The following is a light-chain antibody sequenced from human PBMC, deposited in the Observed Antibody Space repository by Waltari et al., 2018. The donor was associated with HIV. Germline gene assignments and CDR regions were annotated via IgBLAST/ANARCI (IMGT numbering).Light chain of an antibody. CDR2: DAS. CDR3: QQYDQYFYS. V-gene: IGKV1-33*01. Sequence: DIQMTQSPSSLSASLGDRVTITCQASRGISNFLNWYQHKPGKAPKLLLYDASILETGVSSRFSGSGSGTHFTFTISSLQPEDIATYYCQQYDQYFYSFGQGTKVEIK. CDR1: RGISNF. J-gene: IGKJ2*01.